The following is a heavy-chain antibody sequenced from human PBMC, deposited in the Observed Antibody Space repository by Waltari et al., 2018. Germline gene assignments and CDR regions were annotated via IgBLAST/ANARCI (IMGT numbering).Heavy chain of an antibody. CDR2: IYHSGST. CDR3: ARDDFWSGYSGGDAFDI. CDR1: GYSISSVYY. D-gene: IGHD3-3*01. J-gene: IGHJ3*02. Sequence: QVQLQESGPGLVKPSETLSLTCTVSGYSISSVYYWGWIRQPPGKGLEWIGSIYHSGSTYYNPSLKSRVTISVDTSKNQFSLKLSSVTAADTAVYYCARDDFWSGYSGGDAFDIWGQGTMVTVSS. V-gene: IGHV4-38-2*02.